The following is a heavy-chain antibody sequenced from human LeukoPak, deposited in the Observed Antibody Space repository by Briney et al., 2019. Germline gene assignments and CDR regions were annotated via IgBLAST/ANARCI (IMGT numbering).Heavy chain of an antibody. D-gene: IGHD3-10*01. CDR1: GYTLAELS. V-gene: IGHV1-24*01. Sequence: ASVKVSCKVSGYTLAELSMHWVRQAPGKGLEWMGGFDPEGGETIYAQKFQGRVTMTEDTSTDTAYMELSSLRSEDTAVYYCATSKGLWFGSDPYYYYGMDVWGKGTTVTVSS. J-gene: IGHJ6*04. CDR3: ATSKGLWFGSDPYYYYGMDV. CDR2: FDPEGGET.